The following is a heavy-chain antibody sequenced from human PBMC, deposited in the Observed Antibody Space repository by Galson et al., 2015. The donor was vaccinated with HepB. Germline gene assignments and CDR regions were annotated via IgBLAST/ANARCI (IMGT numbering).Heavy chain of an antibody. V-gene: IGHV5-51*01. CDR1: GYSFTNYW. J-gene: IGHJ4*02. D-gene: IGHD5-12*01. CDR3: ARLSGYDSGPGVIGAVAGGGYFDY. CDR2: IYPGDSDT. Sequence: QSGAEVKKPGESLKISCKGSGYSFTNYWIGWVRQMPGKGLEWMGIIYPGDSDTRYSPSFQGQVTISADKSISTAYLQWSSLKASDTAMYYCARLSGYDSGPGVIGAVAGGGYFDYWGQGTLVTVSS.